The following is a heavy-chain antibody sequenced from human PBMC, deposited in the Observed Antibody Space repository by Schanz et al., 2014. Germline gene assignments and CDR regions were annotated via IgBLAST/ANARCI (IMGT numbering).Heavy chain of an antibody. CDR2: LTGSGGGT. D-gene: IGHD6-6*01. V-gene: IGHV3-23*01. J-gene: IGHJ4*02. CDR1: GFTFSTYA. Sequence: EVKLLESGGHLVQPGGSLRLSCVASGFTFSTYAMSWVRQAPGKGPEWVSSLTGSGGGTYYADSVRGRFAISRDNSKNTLYLQMNSLRADDTAVYYCARDQSPYTNSSDVRYFDYWGQGSLVTVSS. CDR3: ARDQSPYTNSSDVRYFDY.